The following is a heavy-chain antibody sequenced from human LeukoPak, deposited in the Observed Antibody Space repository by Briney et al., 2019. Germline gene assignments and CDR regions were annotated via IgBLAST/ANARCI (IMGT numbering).Heavy chain of an antibody. Sequence: PGGSLRLSCAASGFTFSSYWMHWVRQAPGKGLVWVSRINSDGSSTSYADSVKGRFTISRDNAKNTLYLQMNSLRAEDTAVYYCARGAFSSGSYYYYYYMDVWGKGTTVTIS. D-gene: IGHD3-3*01. CDR3: ARGAFSSGSYYYYYYMDV. J-gene: IGHJ6*03. CDR2: INSDGSST. V-gene: IGHV3-74*01. CDR1: GFTFSSYW.